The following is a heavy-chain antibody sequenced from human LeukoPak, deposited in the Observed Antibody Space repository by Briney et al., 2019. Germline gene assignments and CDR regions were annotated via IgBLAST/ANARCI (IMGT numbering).Heavy chain of an antibody. CDR2: IKSKTDGGTT. Sequence: KPGGSLRLSCAASGFTFSNAWMSWVRQAPGKGPEWVGRIKSKTDGGTTDYAAPVKGRFTISRDDSKNTLYLQMNSLKTEYTAVYYCTTHPFPIVRMENYWGQGTLVTVSS. CDR3: TTHPFPIVRMENY. J-gene: IGHJ4*02. CDR1: GFTFSNAW. V-gene: IGHV3-15*01. D-gene: IGHD2-8*01.